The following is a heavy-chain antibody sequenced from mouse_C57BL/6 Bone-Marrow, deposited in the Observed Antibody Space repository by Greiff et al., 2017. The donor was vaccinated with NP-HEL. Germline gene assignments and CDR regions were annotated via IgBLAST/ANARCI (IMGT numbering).Heavy chain of an antibody. V-gene: IGHV1-54*01. CDR3: ARGDYDINDEGY. CDR2: INPGSGGT. D-gene: IGHD2-12*01. Sequence: QVQLQQSGAELVRPGTSVKVSCKASGYAFTNYLIEWVKQRPGQGLEWIGVINPGSGGTNYNEKFQGKATLTADKSSSTAYMQLSSLTSEDAAVYFCARGDYDINDEGYWGQGTLVTVSA. J-gene: IGHJ3*01. CDR1: GYAFTNYL.